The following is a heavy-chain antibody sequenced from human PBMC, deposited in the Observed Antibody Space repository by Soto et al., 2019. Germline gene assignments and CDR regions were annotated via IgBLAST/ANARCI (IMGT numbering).Heavy chain of an antibody. CDR2: IFWNDDE. J-gene: IGHJ5*02. CDR3: AHSRVFDWFDP. D-gene: IGHD6-13*01. Sequence: SGPTLVNPTQTLTLTCTFSGFSLSTSEVGVGWIRQPPGKALEWLALIFWNDDERYNPSLKRRLTITKDISTNQVVLTMTNMDPMDTATYYCAHSRVFDWFDPWGQGTLVTVSS. CDR1: GFSLSTSEVG. V-gene: IGHV2-5*01.